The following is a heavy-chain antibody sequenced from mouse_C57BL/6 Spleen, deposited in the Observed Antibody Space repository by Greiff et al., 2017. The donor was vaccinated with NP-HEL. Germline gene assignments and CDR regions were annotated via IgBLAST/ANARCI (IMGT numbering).Heavy chain of an antibody. CDR3: ARGDGYYLYFDY. V-gene: IGHV1-42*01. J-gene: IGHJ2*01. D-gene: IGHD2-3*01. CDR2: INPSTGGT. CDR1: GYSFTGYY. Sequence: EVQLQQSGPELVKPGASVKISCKASGYSFTGYYMNWVKQSPEKSLEWIGEINPSTGGTTYNQKFKAKATLTVDKSSSTAYMQLKSLTSEDSAVYYCARGDGYYLYFDYWGQGTTLTVSS.